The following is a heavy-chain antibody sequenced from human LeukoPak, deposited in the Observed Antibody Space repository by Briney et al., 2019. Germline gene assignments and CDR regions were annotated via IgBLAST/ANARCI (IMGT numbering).Heavy chain of an antibody. J-gene: IGHJ6*02. D-gene: IGHD4-4*01. CDR1: GFTFSSYS. CDR2: ISSSSSYI. CDR3: ARDPDDYSNRSGMDV. Sequence: GGSLRLSCAASGFTFSSYSMNWVRQAPGKGLEWVSSISSSSSYIYYADSVKGRFTISRDNAKNSLYLQMNSLRAEDTAVYYCARDPDDYSNRSGMDVWGQGTAVTVSS. V-gene: IGHV3-21*04.